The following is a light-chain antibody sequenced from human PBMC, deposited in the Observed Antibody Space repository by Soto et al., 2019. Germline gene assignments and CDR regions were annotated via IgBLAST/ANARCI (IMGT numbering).Light chain of an antibody. J-gene: IGKJ4*01. CDR1: QSLRSS. CDR2: DAS. Sequence: ETMMTQSPDTLSVSLGERAVPAGRGSQSLRSSLAWYQQKPGQAPRLLIYDASTRATGIPARFSGSGSGTDFTLTISGLQSEDFATYYCQQDNSYSPLTFGGGTKVDI. CDR3: QQDNSYSPLT. V-gene: IGKV3-15*01.